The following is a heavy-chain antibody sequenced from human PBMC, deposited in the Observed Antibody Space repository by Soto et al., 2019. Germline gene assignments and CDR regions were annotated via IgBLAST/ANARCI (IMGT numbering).Heavy chain of an antibody. D-gene: IGHD2-15*01. J-gene: IGHJ2*01. CDR2: IGPYNGNT. CDR3: ARCYCSVGSCYTCWHFDL. Sequence: QVQLVQSGAEVKKPGASVKVSCKASGYTFNNYGISWVRQAPGQGLEWMGWIGPYNGNTDHAQNFQGRVTMTTDTPTNTAYMELRSLRSDDTALYYCARCYCSVGSCYTCWHFDLWGRGPLVTVSS. CDR1: GYTFNNYG. V-gene: IGHV1-18*01.